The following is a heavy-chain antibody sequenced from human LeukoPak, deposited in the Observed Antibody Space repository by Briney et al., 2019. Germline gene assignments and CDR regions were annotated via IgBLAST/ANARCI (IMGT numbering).Heavy chain of an antibody. CDR1: GFTFSSYS. CDR3: ARGGTDGVYFDY. D-gene: IGHD3-10*01. Sequence: GGSLRLSCAASGFTFSSYSMNWVRQAPAKGLEWVSYISSSSSTIYYADSVKGRFTISRDNGKNSLYLQMNSLRAENTRVYNCARGGTDGVYFDYWGQGTLVTVSS. V-gene: IGHV3-48*01. J-gene: IGHJ4*02. CDR2: ISSSSSTI.